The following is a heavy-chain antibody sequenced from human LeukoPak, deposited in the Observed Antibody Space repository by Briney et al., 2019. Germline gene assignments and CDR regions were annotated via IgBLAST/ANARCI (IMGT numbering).Heavy chain of an antibody. Sequence: GGSLRLSCAASGFTFSSFAMNWVRQAPGKGLEWISYISSGSSTIYYADSVKGRFTISRDNAKNSLYLQMNSLRVEDTAIYYCARDRDYNFWRGLGQAFDPWCQGTLVTVS. CDR1: GFTFSSFA. J-gene: IGHJ5*02. D-gene: IGHD3-3*01. CDR3: ARDRDYNFWRGLGQAFDP. V-gene: IGHV3-48*04. CDR2: ISSGSSTI.